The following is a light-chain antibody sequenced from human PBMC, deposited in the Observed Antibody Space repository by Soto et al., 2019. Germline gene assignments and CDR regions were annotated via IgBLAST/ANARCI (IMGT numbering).Light chain of an antibody. CDR3: HQYVTSPWT. J-gene: IGKJ1*01. Sequence: EIVLTQSPGTLSLSPGERATLSCRASQTVGGSYLAWYQQKPGQAPRLLIYRASSRATGIPDRLSGSGSGTDFTLTISRLEPEDFAVYYCHQYVTSPWTLGQGTKVEI. CDR2: RAS. CDR1: QTVGGSY. V-gene: IGKV3-20*01.